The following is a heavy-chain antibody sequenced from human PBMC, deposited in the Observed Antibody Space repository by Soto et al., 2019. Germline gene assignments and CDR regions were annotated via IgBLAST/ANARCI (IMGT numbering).Heavy chain of an antibody. J-gene: IGHJ6*02. Sequence: QVQLVQSGAEVKKPGSSVKVSCKTSGVSFNNNGIGWVRQAPGHGLEWMGGVSPPFRTSNYARKFQGRISITADASTGTVNMALSSLTSEDTAPYYCARVLYYGSGSYSPYGLDVWGQGTTVTVSS. D-gene: IGHD3-10*01. CDR2: VSPPFRTS. V-gene: IGHV1-69*01. CDR1: GVSFNNNG. CDR3: ARVLYYGSGSYSPYGLDV.